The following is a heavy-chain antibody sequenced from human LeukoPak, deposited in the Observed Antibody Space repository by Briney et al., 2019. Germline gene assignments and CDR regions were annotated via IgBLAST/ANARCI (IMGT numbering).Heavy chain of an antibody. CDR3: ARVGSGYDLFYYYYMDV. J-gene: IGHJ6*03. V-gene: IGHV4-59*01. Sequence: SETLSLTCTVSGGSISSYYWSWIRQPPGKGLERIGYIYYSGSTNYNPSLKSRVTISVDTSKNQFSLKLSSVTAADTAVYYCARVGSGYDLFYYYYMDVWGKGTTVTISS. CDR2: IYYSGST. CDR1: GGSISSYY. D-gene: IGHD5-12*01.